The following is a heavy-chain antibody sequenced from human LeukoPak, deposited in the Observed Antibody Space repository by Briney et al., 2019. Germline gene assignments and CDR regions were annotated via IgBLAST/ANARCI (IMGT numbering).Heavy chain of an antibody. Sequence: PGGSLRLSCAASGFTFSNYGMHWVREAPGKGLERVAFIRYDGSNNYYADSVKGRFTISRDNSQNTLYLQMNSLRAEDTAVYYCAKIAYCGGDCYSTPFDYWGQGTLVTVSS. CDR1: GFTFSNYG. J-gene: IGHJ4*02. CDR3: AKIAYCGGDCYSTPFDY. CDR2: IRYDGSNN. D-gene: IGHD2-21*02. V-gene: IGHV3-30*02.